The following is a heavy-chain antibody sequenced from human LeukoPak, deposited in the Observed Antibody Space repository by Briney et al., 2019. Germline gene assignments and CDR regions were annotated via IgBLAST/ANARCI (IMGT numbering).Heavy chain of an antibody. J-gene: IGHJ5*02. CDR2: INHSGST. D-gene: IGHD3-22*01. CDR1: GGSIRSSYYY. V-gene: IGHV4-39*07. CDR3: ARVTMIVVVNWFDP. Sequence: PSETLSLTCTVSGGSIRSSYYYWGWIRRPPGKGLEWIGEINHSGSTNYKPSLKSRVTISVDTSKNQFSLKLSSVTAADTAVYYCARVTMIVVVNWFDPWGQGTLVTVSS.